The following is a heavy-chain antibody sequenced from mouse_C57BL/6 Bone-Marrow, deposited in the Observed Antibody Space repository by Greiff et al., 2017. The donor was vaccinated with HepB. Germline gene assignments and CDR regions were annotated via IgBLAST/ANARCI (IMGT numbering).Heavy chain of an antibody. D-gene: IGHD2-1*01. Sequence: QVQLQQSGAELARPGASVKMSCKASGYTFTSYTMHWVKQRPGQGLEWIGYINPSSGYTKYNQKFKDKATLTADKSSSTAYMELRGLTSEDSAVYFCDGNLGDFDYWGQGTTLTVSS. CDR1: GYTFTSYT. J-gene: IGHJ2*01. CDR3: DGNLGDFDY. V-gene: IGHV1-4*01. CDR2: INPSSGYT.